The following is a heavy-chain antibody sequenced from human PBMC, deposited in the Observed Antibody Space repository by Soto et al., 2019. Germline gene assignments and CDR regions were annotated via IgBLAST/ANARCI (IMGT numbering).Heavy chain of an antibody. CDR3: GKGKELGVVRYGLDA. CDR2: FGGDENYT. Sequence: GWSLRLSCGASGFSVKSYWMHWGRQAPGKGLVWLSRFGGDENYTDYADSVRGRFTISRDIAKNTIYLQMNSLRAEDTAVYYCGKGKELGVVRYGLDAWGQGTTVTVSS. D-gene: IGHD3-3*01. V-gene: IGHV3-74*01. J-gene: IGHJ6*02. CDR1: GFSVKSYW.